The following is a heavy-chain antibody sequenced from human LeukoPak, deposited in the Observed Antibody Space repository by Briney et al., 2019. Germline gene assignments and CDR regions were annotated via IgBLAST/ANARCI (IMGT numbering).Heavy chain of an antibody. Sequence: ASVKVSCKASGGTFSNSGINWVRQAPGQGLEWMGRIIPFVGVATYAQKFQGRATLTADKSSSTAFMELISLTSEDTAFYYCSRSGRDTYNPQLDYFDCWGQGTLVTVSS. CDR2: IIPFVGVA. J-gene: IGHJ4*02. D-gene: IGHD5-24*01. V-gene: IGHV1-69*04. CDR1: GGTFSNSG. CDR3: SRSGRDTYNPQLDYFDC.